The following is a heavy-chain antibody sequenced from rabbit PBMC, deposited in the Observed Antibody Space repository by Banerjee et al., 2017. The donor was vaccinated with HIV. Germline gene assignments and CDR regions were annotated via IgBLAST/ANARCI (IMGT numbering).Heavy chain of an antibody. CDR3: ARGWSGVVYALNL. V-gene: IGHV1S40*01. D-gene: IGHD1-1*01. CDR2: INTGSGSA. J-gene: IGHJ4*01. Sequence: QSLEESGGDLVKPGASLTLTCTASGFSFSSSYYMCWVRQAPGKGLEWIGCINTGSGSAYYASWVISRFTISKTSSTTVTLQMTSLTAADTATYFCARGWSGVVYALNLWGPGTLVTVS. CDR1: GFSFSSSYY.